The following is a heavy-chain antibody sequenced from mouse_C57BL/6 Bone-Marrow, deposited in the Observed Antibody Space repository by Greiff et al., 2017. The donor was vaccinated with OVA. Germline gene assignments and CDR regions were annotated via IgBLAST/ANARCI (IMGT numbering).Heavy chain of an antibody. CDR2: LSPSNGGT. CDR1: GYTFTSYW. V-gene: IGHV1-53*01. D-gene: IGHD1-1*01. CDR3: ARRITTVVGYFDY. Sequence: QVQLQQPGTELVKPGASVKLSCKASGYTFTSYWMHWVKQRPGQGLAWIGNLSPSNGGTNYNEKFKSKATLTVDKSSSTDYMQLSSLTSEDSAVYYCARRITTVVGYFDYWGQGTTRTVSS. J-gene: IGHJ2*01.